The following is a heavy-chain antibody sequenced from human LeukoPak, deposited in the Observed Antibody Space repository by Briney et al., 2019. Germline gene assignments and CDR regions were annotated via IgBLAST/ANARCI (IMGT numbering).Heavy chain of an antibody. Sequence: SETLSLTCTVSGGSISSSSYYWGWIRQPPGKGLEWIGSIYYSGSTYYNPSLKSRVTISVDTSKNQFSLKLSSVTAAGTAVYYCARYGSGSYSDDHFQHWGQGTLVTVSS. D-gene: IGHD3-10*01. CDR2: IYYSGST. CDR1: GGSISSSSYY. J-gene: IGHJ1*01. V-gene: IGHV4-39*01. CDR3: ARYGSGSYSDDHFQH.